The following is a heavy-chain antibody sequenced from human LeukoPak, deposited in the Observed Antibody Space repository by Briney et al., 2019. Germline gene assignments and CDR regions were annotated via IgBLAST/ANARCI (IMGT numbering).Heavy chain of an antibody. CDR3: ARDNTWSLDY. J-gene: IGHJ4*02. Sequence: GGSLRLSCPASRFTFSRYGIHWVRQAPGKGLEWLAHMSPDGIHEFYADSVKGRFTISRDSSRDTMYLQMDSLRAEDTAVYYCARDNTWSLDYWGQGTLVTVSS. CDR2: MSPDGIHE. D-gene: IGHD2/OR15-2a*01. V-gene: IGHV3-30*03. CDR1: RFTFSRYG.